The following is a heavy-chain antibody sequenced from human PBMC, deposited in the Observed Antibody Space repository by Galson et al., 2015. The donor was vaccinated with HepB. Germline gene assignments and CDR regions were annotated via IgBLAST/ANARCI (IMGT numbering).Heavy chain of an antibody. CDR2: ISYDGSNK. J-gene: IGHJ4*02. D-gene: IGHD3-10*01. CDR1: GFTFSSYA. V-gene: IGHV3-30*04. CDR3: ARKSWGVLLWFGGGFDY. Sequence: SLRLSCAASGFTFSSYAMHWVRQAPGKGLEWVAVISYDGSNKYYADSVKGRFTISRDNSKNTLYLQMNSLRAEDTAVYYCARKSWGVLLWFGGGFDYWGQGTLVTVSS.